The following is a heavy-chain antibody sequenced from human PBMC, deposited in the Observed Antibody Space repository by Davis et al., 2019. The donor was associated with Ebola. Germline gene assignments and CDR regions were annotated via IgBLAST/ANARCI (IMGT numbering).Heavy chain of an antibody. Sequence: GESLKISCKGSGYSFTSYRISWVRQMPGKGLEWMGRIDPSDSYTNYSPSFQGHVTISADKSISTAYLQWSSLKASDTAMYYCARPYYCYYGMDVWGQGTTVTVSS. CDR1: GYSFTSYR. J-gene: IGHJ6*02. CDR2: IDPSDSYT. V-gene: IGHV5-10-1*01. CDR3: ARPYYCYYGMDV.